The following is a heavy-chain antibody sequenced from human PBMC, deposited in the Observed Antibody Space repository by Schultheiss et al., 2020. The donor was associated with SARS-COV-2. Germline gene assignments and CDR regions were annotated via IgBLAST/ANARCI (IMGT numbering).Heavy chain of an antibody. Sequence: GGSLRLSCRASGFTFSSFSMNWVRQAPGKGLEWVSHISSSGGTIYYADSVKGRFTISRDNAKNSLYLQMNSLRVEDTAVYYCARSGGDFEYWGQGTLVTVSS. CDR3: ARSGGDFEY. D-gene: IGHD3-16*01. V-gene: IGHV3-48*01. CDR1: GFTFSSFS. J-gene: IGHJ4*02. CDR2: ISSSGGTI.